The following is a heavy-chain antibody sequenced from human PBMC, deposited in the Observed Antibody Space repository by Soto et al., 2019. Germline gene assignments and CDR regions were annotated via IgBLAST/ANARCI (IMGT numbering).Heavy chain of an antibody. Sequence: PGGPLRLSCAASGFTFTGYSMNWVRQSPGKGLEWVSSISSTTNYIYYGDSMKGRFTISRDNAKDSLYLEMNSLRAEDTAVYYCARESEDLTSNFDYWGQGTLVTVSS. CDR3: ARESEDLTSNFDY. CDR2: ISSTTNYI. V-gene: IGHV3-21*06. J-gene: IGHJ4*02. CDR1: GFTFTGYS.